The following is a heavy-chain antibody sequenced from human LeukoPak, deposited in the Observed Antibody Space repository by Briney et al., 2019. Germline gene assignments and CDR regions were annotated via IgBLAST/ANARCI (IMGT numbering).Heavy chain of an antibody. Sequence: PSETLSLTCAVYGGSFSGYYWSWIRQPPGKGLEWIGEINHSGSTNYNPSLKSRVTISVDTSKKQSSLTLSSVTAADTAVYYCARGRQWLVYFDYWGQGTLVTVSS. CDR1: GGSFSGYY. CDR2: INHSGST. V-gene: IGHV4-34*01. J-gene: IGHJ4*02. CDR3: ARGRQWLVYFDY. D-gene: IGHD6-19*01.